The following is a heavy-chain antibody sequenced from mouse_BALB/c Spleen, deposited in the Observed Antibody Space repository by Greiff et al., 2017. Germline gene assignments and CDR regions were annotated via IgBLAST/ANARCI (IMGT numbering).Heavy chain of an antibody. CDR2: INPGSGGT. CDR1: GYAFTNYL. Sequence: QVQLKQSGAELVRPGTSVKVSCKASGYAFTNYLIEWVKQRPGQGLEWIGVINPGSGGTNYNEKFKGKATLTADKSSSTAYMQLSSLTSDDSAVYFCARDDGYYGYWGQGTTLTVSS. J-gene: IGHJ2*01. CDR3: ARDDGYYGY. D-gene: IGHD2-3*01. V-gene: IGHV1-54*01.